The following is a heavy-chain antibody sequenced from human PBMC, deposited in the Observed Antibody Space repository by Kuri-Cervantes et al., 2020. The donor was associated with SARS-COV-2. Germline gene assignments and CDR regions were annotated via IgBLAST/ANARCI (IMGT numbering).Heavy chain of an antibody. J-gene: IGHJ3*02. V-gene: IGHV3-21*01. D-gene: IGHD3-22*01. Sequence: GESLKISCAASGFTFSGYSMNWVRQAPGKGLEWVSSISSSSSYIYYADSVKGRFTISRDNAKNSLYLQMNSLRAEDTAVYYCARGSAYYDSSGPETFDIWGQGTMVTVSS. CDR2: ISSSSSYI. CDR1: GFTFSGYS. CDR3: ARGSAYYDSSGPETFDI.